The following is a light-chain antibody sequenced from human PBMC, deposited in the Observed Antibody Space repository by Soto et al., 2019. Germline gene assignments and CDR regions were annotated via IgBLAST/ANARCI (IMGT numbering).Light chain of an antibody. V-gene: IGLV1-44*01. CDR1: SSNIGRHG. J-gene: IGLJ2*01. CDR2: SNN. CDR3: GKLDDRLNGVV. Sequence: SVLTQPPSASGTPGQRVTISCSGSSSNIGRHGVNWYQHLPGAAPKLLIYSNNQPPSGVPDRFSGSTSGTSVSLTISGLPAEEQADYYRGKLDDRLNGVVFGGGTKLTVL.